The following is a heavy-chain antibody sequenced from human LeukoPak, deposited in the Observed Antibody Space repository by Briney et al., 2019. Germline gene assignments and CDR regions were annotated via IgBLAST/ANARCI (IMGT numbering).Heavy chain of an antibody. Sequence: SETLSLTCAVYGGSFSGYYWSWIRRPPGKGLEWIGEINHSGSTNYNPSLKSRVTISVDTSKNQFSLKLSSVTAADTAVYYCARGRYYLKPFDYWGQGTLVTVSS. CDR1: GGSFSGYY. J-gene: IGHJ4*02. CDR3: ARGRYYLKPFDY. CDR2: INHSGST. D-gene: IGHD3-22*01. V-gene: IGHV4-34*01.